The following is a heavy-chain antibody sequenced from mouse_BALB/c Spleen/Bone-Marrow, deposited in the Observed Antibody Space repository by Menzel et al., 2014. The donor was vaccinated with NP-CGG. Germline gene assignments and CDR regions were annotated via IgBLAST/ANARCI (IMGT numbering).Heavy chain of an antibody. Sequence: EVMLVESGGGLVQPGGSLRLSCETSGFTFTDYCMNWVRQPPGKALEWLGFIRNKANGYTTEYSASVKGRFTISRDNSQSILYLQMNTLRAEDSATYYCARDIGRLLFDYWGQGTTLTVSS. CDR2: IRNKANGYTT. J-gene: IGHJ2*01. CDR1: GFTFTDYC. CDR3: ARDIGRLLFDY. D-gene: IGHD1-2*01. V-gene: IGHV7-3*02.